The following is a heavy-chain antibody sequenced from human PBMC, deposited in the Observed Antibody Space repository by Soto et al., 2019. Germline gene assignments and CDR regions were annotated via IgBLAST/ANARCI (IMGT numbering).Heavy chain of an antibody. V-gene: IGHV3-23*01. CDR3: AKDLIAATGTPSYYFDS. CDR1: GFTFDTYA. CDR2: VSGSGLYT. J-gene: IGHJ4*02. Sequence: EVQVLESGGGLVQPGGSLRLSCVASGFTFDTYAISWVRQAPGKGLEWVSTVSGSGLYTYYTDSVKGRFTISRDNPRNTLYLQMNSLRLEDTAVYFCAKDLIAATGTPSYYFDSWGQGTLVTVSS. D-gene: IGHD6-13*01.